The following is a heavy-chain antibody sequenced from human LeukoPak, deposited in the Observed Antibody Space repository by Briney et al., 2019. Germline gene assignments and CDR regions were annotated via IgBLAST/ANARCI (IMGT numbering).Heavy chain of an antibody. CDR3: ARVRELTSYYFDF. V-gene: IGHV4-59*08. D-gene: IGHD2-2*01. CDR1: GFALRSYT. CDR2: IYYSGST. Sequence: GSPRLSRAASGFALRSYTVTWIRQPPGKGLEWIGYIYYSGSTNYNPSLKSRVTISVDTSKNQFSLKLSSVTAADTAVYYCARVRELTSYYFDFWGQGTLVTVSS. J-gene: IGHJ4*02.